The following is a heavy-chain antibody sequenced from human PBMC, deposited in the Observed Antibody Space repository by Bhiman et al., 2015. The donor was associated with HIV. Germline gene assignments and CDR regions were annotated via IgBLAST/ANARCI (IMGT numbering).Heavy chain of an antibody. V-gene: IGHV3-30*03. D-gene: IGHD2-8*02. CDR3: ARSGLFVLVVYAPDVFDI. CDR2: ISFDGTHK. Sequence: QVQLVESGGGVVRPGGSLRLSCTASGFHFNKYGMNWVRQAPGKGLEWVAVISFDGTHKYYADSVKGRFTISRDNSKNTLFLQMNSLRAEDTAVYYCARSGLFVLVVYAPDVFDIWGQGTMVTVSS. CDR1: GFHFNKYG. J-gene: IGHJ3*02.